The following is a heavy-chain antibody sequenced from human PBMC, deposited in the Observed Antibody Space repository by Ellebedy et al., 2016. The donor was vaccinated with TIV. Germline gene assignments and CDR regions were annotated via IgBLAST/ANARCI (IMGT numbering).Heavy chain of an antibody. D-gene: IGHD5-18*01. CDR1: GFTFGDNA. Sequence: GESLKISCTASGFTFGDNAVSWFRQAPGKGLEWVGFIRSKAYGGTTEYAASVKGRFTISRDDSKSIAYLQMTSLKTEDTAVYYCTRGIQGVWPYYFDYWGQGTLVTVSS. V-gene: IGHV3-49*03. J-gene: IGHJ4*02. CDR2: IRSKAYGGTT. CDR3: TRGIQGVWPYYFDY.